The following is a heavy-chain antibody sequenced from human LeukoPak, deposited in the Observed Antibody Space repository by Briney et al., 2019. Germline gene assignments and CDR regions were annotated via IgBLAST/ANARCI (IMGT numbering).Heavy chain of an antibody. CDR3: ARDLGGSSGY. CDR2: IIPIFGTA. Sequence: GASVKVSCKACGGTFSSYAISWVRQAPGQGLEWMGRIIPIFGTANYAQKFQGRVTITTDESTSTAYMELSSLGSEDTAVYYCARDLGGSSGYWGQGTLVTLSS. V-gene: IGHV1-69*05. CDR1: GGTFSSYA. D-gene: IGHD2-15*01. J-gene: IGHJ4*02.